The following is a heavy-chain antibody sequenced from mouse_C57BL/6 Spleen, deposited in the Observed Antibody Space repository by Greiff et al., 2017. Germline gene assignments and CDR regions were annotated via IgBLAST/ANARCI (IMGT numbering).Heavy chain of an antibody. Sequence: QVLLQQSGAELVRPGTSVKMSCKASGYTFTNYWIGWAKQRPGHGLEWIGDIYPGGGYTNYNEKFKGKATLTADKSSSTAYMQFSSLTSEDSAIYYCAREGDYGYDYWGQGTTLTVSS. CDR3: AREGDYGYDY. CDR2: IYPGGGYT. V-gene: IGHV1-63*01. CDR1: GYTFTNYW. D-gene: IGHD2-2*01. J-gene: IGHJ2*01.